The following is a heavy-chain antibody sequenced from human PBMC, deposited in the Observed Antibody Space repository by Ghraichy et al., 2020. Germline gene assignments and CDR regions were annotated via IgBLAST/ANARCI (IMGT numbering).Heavy chain of an antibody. CDR2: ISYDGSNK. J-gene: IGHJ3*02. Sequence: GGSLRLSCAASGFTFSSYAMHWVRQAPGKGLEWVAVISYDGSNKYYADSVKGRFTISRDNSKNTLYLQMNSLRAEDTAVYYCARDPRDYYDSSGNAFDIWGQGTMVTVSS. D-gene: IGHD3-22*01. CDR3: ARDPRDYYDSSGNAFDI. CDR1: GFTFSSYA. V-gene: IGHV3-30-3*01.